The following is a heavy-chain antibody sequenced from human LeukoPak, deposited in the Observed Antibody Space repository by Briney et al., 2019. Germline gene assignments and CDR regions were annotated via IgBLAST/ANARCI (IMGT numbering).Heavy chain of an antibody. V-gene: IGHV4-59*11. Sequence: SETLSLTCTVSGGSISSHYWSWIRQPPGKGLEWIGYIYYSGSTNYNPSLKSRVTISVDTSRNQFSLKLSSVTAADTAVYYCARSMGGYCSSTSCYYYYYMDVWGKGTTVTVSS. CDR3: ARSMGGYCSSTSCYYYYYMDV. CDR2: IYYSGST. D-gene: IGHD2-2*01. CDR1: GGSISSHY. J-gene: IGHJ6*03.